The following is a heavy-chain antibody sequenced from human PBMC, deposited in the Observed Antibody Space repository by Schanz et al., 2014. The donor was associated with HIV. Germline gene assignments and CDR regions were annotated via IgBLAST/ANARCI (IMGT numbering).Heavy chain of an antibody. D-gene: IGHD2-21*02. CDR3: ARTYTGDWSTGAD. Sequence: QVQLVQSGAEVTKPGSSVKVSCKASGGTFNIYTISWVRQAPGQGLEWMGGIIPIFDTTNYAQKFQGRVTITADKSTSTVYMDLSSLRSEDTAVYYCARTYTGDWSTGADWGQGTLVTVSS. V-gene: IGHV1-69*06. CDR2: IIPIFDTT. CDR1: GGTFNIYT. J-gene: IGHJ4*02.